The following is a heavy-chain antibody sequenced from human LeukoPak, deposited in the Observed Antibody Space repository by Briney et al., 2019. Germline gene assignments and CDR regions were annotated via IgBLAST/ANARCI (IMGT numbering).Heavy chain of an antibody. CDR1: GGPFTSRHFY. CDR3: ARLRDYGGLNFYYYMDV. J-gene: IGHJ6*03. CDR2: YDSSGST. V-gene: IGHV4-39*01. Sequence: SETLTLTCTVSGGPFTSRHFYWRWIRQPPGKGLDWLGYYDSSGSTYYNPSLKNRLNISVHTSKDPLSQNLNSVTAADTAVYYCARLRDYGGLNFYYYMDVWGVGTAVTVSS. D-gene: IGHD4-23*01.